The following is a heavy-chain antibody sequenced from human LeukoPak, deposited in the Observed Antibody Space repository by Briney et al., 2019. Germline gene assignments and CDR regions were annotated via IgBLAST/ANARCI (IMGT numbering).Heavy chain of an antibody. CDR1: GFTFSNYA. D-gene: IGHD6-19*01. CDR3: ARGSRPSSGWAYDY. V-gene: IGHV3-23*01. Sequence: GGSLRLSCAASGFTFSNYAMTWVRQSPGEGLEWVSTVSGGGDSTFYADSVKGRFTISKDNAKDTLYLQMNSLRADDTAIYYCARGSRPSSGWAYDYWGQGTLVTVSS. J-gene: IGHJ4*02. CDR2: VSGGGDST.